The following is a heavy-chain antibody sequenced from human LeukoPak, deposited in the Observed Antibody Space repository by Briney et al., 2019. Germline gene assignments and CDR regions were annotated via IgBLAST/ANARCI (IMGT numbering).Heavy chain of an antibody. CDR3: VRVSAVAGDY. J-gene: IGHJ4*02. D-gene: IGHD6-19*01. V-gene: IGHV1-46*01. CDR2: INPRSGST. Sequence: ASVKVSCKASGYSFTTYYMHWVRQAPGQGLEWMGIINPRSGSTTYAQKFQGRVTMTRDTSTNTVYLDLSSLRSEDTAVYYCVRVSAVAGDYWGQGTLVTVSS. CDR1: GYSFTTYY.